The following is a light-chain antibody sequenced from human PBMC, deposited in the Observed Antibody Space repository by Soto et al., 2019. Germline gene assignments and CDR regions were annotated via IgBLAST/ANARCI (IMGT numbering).Light chain of an antibody. CDR3: SSYAGSNNYV. CDR1: SSDVGGYNY. Sequence: ALAQQPSAAGSPGQSVTISCTGTSSDVGGYNYVSWYQQHPGKAPKLMIYEVSKRPSGVPDRFSGSKSGNTASLTVSGLQAEDEADYYCSSYAGSNNYVFGTGTKVTVL. V-gene: IGLV2-8*01. J-gene: IGLJ1*01. CDR2: EVS.